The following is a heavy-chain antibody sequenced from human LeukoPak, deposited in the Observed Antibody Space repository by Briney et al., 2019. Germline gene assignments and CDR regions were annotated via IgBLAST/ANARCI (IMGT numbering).Heavy chain of an antibody. Sequence: SETLSLTCTVSGGSISSYYWSWIRQPAGKGLEWIGRIYTSGSTNYNPSLKSRVTMSVDTSKNQFSLKLSSVTAADTAVYYRARDGRYSAGGWFDPWGQGTLVTVSS. V-gene: IGHV4-4*07. CDR3: ARDGRYSAGGWFDP. CDR2: IYTSGST. D-gene: IGHD5-12*01. J-gene: IGHJ5*02. CDR1: GGSISSYY.